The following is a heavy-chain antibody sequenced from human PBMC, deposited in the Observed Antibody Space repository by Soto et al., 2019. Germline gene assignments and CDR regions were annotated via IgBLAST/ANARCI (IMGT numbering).Heavy chain of an antibody. Sequence: QVQLVQSGAEVKKPGASVKVSCKASGYTFTSYDINWVRQATGQGLEWMGWMNPNSGNTGYAQKFQGRVTMTRNTSISTAYMELSSLRSEDTAVYYRARGPGTLPSVRYFDWFGIPYYYYGMDVWGQGTTVTVSS. V-gene: IGHV1-8*01. D-gene: IGHD3-9*01. CDR2: MNPNSGNT. CDR3: ARGPGTLPSVRYFDWFGIPYYYYGMDV. CDR1: GYTFTSYD. J-gene: IGHJ6*02.